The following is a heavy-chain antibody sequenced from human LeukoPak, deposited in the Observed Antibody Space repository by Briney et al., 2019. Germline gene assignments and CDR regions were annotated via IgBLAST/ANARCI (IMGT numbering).Heavy chain of an antibody. CDR1: GFTFNNYG. J-gene: IGHJ4*02. Sequence: GKSLRLSCAASGFTFNNYGMHWVHQAPGKGLEWVAVISYDGRNKHYPDSVKGRFTISRDISTDTLWLQMDSLRTEDTAVYYCAKGPLRGTAAAIDYWGQGTLVTVSS. CDR2: ISYDGRNK. V-gene: IGHV3-30*18. D-gene: IGHD2-2*01. CDR3: AKGPLRGTAAAIDY.